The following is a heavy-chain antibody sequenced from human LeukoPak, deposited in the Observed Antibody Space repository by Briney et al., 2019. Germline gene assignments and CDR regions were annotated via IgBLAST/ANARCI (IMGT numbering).Heavy chain of an antibody. J-gene: IGHJ4*02. D-gene: IGHD2-2*01. CDR2: ISGSGGST. V-gene: IGHV3-23*01. Sequence: GGSLRLSCAASGFTFSSYAMSWVRQAPGKGLEWVSAISGSGGSTYYADSVKGRFTISRDNSKNTLYLQMNSLRAEDTAVYYCAKGGSSTSCSMCDFDYWGQGTLVTVSS. CDR3: AKGGSSTSCSMCDFDY. CDR1: GFTFSSYA.